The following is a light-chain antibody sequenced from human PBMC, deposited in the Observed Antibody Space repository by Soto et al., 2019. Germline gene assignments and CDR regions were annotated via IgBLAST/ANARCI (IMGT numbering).Light chain of an antibody. V-gene: IGKV4-1*01. CDR3: QQYYSIPFT. CDR1: QSVLYSSNNKNY. CDR2: WAS. J-gene: IGKJ4*01. Sequence: DIVMTQSPDSLAVSLGERATINCKSSQSVLYSSNNKNYLAWYQQKPGQPPKLLIYWASTRESGVPDRFSGSGSGTDFTLTISSLQAADVAIYYCQQYYSIPFTFGGGTKAEIK.